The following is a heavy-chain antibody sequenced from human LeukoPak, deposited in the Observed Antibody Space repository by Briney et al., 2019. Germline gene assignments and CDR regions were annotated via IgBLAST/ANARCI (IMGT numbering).Heavy chain of an antibody. CDR1: GFTLGDYA. J-gene: IGHJ4*02. V-gene: IGHV3-49*04. CDR2: IRSKAYGGTT. Sequence: GGSLRLSCTASGFTLGDYAMSWVRQAPGKGLEWVGFIRSKAYGGTTEYAASVKGRFTISRDDSKSIAYLQMNSLKTEDTAVYYCTRDGDYYDSSGYFGPNDYWGQGTLVTVSS. D-gene: IGHD3-22*01. CDR3: TRDGDYYDSSGYFGPNDY.